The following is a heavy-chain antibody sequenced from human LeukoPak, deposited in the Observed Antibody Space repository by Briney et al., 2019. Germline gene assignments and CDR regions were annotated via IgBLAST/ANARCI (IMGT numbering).Heavy chain of an antibody. V-gene: IGHV3-33*06. J-gene: IGHJ4*02. Sequence: GGSLRLSCAASGFTFSSYAMSWVRQAPGKGLEWVAVIWYDGSNKYYADSVKGRFTISRDNSKNTLYLQMNSLRAEDTAVYYCAKDRGGGGSCIDYWGQGTLVTVSS. D-gene: IGHD2-15*01. CDR1: GFTFSSYA. CDR3: AKDRGGGGSCIDY. CDR2: IWYDGSNK.